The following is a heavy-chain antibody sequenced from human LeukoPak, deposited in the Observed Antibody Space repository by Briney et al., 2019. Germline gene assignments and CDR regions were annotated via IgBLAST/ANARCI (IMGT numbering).Heavy chain of an antibody. D-gene: IGHD6-13*01. CDR1: GGTFSSYA. J-gene: IGHJ4*02. CDR2: IIPIFGTA. V-gene: IGHV1-69*01. CDR3: ARDKSAAAGPTDLYYFDY. Sequence: SVKVSCKASGGTFSSYAISWVRQAPGQGLEWMGGIIPIFGTANYAQKFQGRVTITADESTSTAYLELSSLRSEDTAVYYCARDKSAAAGPTDLYYFDYWGQGTLVTVSS.